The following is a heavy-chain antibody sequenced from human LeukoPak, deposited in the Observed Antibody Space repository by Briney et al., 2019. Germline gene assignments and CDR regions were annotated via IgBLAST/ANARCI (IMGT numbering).Heavy chain of an antibody. CDR2: IKEDGSDI. CDR1: GFTFSSYW. CDR3: SRCEYNYGWAYFDY. Sequence: PGGSLRLSCAASGFTFSSYWMSWVRQAPGKGLEWVANIKEDGSDIYYVDSVKGRFTISRGNAKNSLYLEMNSLRGEDTALYYCSRCEYNYGWAYFDYWGQGTLVTVSS. D-gene: IGHD5-18*01. V-gene: IGHV3-7*03. J-gene: IGHJ4*02.